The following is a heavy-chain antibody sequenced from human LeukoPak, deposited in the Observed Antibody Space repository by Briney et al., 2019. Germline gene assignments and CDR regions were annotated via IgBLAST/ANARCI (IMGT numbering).Heavy chain of an antibody. CDR1: GGSISSSSYY. J-gene: IGHJ4*02. D-gene: IGHD2-21*02. V-gene: IGHV4-39*01. CDR2: IYYSGGTYSNT. CDR3: APEVSYCGGDCYSPHFDY. Sequence: SETLSLTCTVSGGSISSSSYYWGWIRQPPGKGLEWIGSIYYSGGTYSNTYYNPSLKSRVAISVDTSKNQFSLELTSVTAADTAVYYCAPEVSYCGGDCYSPHFDYWGQGTLVTVSS.